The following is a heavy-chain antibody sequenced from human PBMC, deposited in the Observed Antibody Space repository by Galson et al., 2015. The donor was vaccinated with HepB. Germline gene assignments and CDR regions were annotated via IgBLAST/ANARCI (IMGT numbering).Heavy chain of an antibody. Sequence: SLRLSCAASGFTFSSYWMSWVRQAPGKGLEWVANIKQDGSEKYYVDSVKGRFTISRDNAKNSLYLQMNSLRAEDTAVYYCARAPSIAVAGRIGAFDIWGQGTMVTVSS. CDR3: ARAPSIAVAGRIGAFDI. CDR2: IKQDGSEK. D-gene: IGHD6-19*01. CDR1: GFTFSSYW. J-gene: IGHJ3*02. V-gene: IGHV3-7*01.